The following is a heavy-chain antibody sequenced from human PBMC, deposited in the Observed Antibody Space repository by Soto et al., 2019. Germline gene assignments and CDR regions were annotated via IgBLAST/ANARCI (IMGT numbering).Heavy chain of an antibody. V-gene: IGHV1-3*01. J-gene: IGHJ5*02. Sequence: WASVKVSCKASGYTFSSYAMHWVRQAPGQRLEWMGWINAGNGNTKYSQKFQGRVTITRDTSASTAYMELSSLRSEDTAVYYCARDPSRSLLWFGELYGWFDPSGQGTLVTVSS. CDR2: INAGNGNT. CDR3: ARDPSRSLLWFGELYGWFDP. D-gene: IGHD3-10*01. CDR1: GYTFSSYA.